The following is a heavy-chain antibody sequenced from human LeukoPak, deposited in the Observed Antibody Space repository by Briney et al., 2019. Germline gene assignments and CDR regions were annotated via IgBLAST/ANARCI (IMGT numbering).Heavy chain of an antibody. CDR3: ARSLVGASY. CDR2: IKQDGSEK. Sequence: GGSLRLSCAASGFTFSSYWMGWVRQAPGKGLEWVANIKQDGSEKNYVDFVKGRFTISRDNAKNSLYLQMNSLRAEDTAVYYCARSLVGASYWGQGTLVTVSS. CDR1: GFTFSSYW. V-gene: IGHV3-7*03. D-gene: IGHD1-26*01. J-gene: IGHJ4*02.